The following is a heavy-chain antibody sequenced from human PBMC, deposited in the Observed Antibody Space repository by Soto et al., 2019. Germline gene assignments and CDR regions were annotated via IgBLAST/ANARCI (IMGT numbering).Heavy chain of an antibody. V-gene: IGHV5-51*01. CDR3: ARIRGSGWSFYYFDH. CDR1: GYSFTSYL. Sequence: GESLTISCKGSGYSFTSYLIGWVRQMPGKGLEWMGIVYPGDSDTRYSPSFQGQVTISADKSISTAYLQWSSLKASDTAMFYCARIRGSGWSFYYFDHWGQGTLVTVSS. J-gene: IGHJ4*02. D-gene: IGHD6-13*01. CDR2: VYPGDSDT.